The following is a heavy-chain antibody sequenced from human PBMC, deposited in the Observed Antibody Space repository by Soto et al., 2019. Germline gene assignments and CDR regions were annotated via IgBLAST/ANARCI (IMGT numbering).Heavy chain of an antibody. Sequence: SETLSLTCAVYGGSFSGYYWSWIRQPPGKGLEWIGEINHSGSTNYNPSLKSRVTISVDTSKNQFSLKLSSVTAADTAVYYCAGGRRGGGSSYAFDIWGQGTMVTVSS. CDR2: INHSGST. J-gene: IGHJ3*02. CDR3: AGGRRGGGSSYAFDI. D-gene: IGHD2-15*01. V-gene: IGHV4-34*01. CDR1: GGSFSGYY.